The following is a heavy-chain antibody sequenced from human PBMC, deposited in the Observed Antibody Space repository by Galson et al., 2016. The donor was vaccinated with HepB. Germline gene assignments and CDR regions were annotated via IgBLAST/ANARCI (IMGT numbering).Heavy chain of an antibody. CDR1: GGSFSGYS. J-gene: IGHJ3*02. CDR2: IDHSGST. V-gene: IGHV4-34*01. CDR3: ACACFLTGGAPDAFDI. D-gene: IGHD2/OR15-2a*01. Sequence: SETLSLTCAVYGGSFSGYSWSWIRQPPGKGMEWIGEIDHSGSTNYNPSLNSRVTISDDTSESQFSLNLTSVTAAATAVSYVACACFLTGGAPDAFDIWGQGTMVTVSS.